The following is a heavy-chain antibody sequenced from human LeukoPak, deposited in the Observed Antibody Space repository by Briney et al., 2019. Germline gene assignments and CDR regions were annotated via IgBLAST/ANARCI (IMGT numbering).Heavy chain of an antibody. J-gene: IGHJ4*02. Sequence: GGSLRLSCEASGFTFSRCVMTWGRQAPGKGLEWVSAIRESGSNTLYTDSVKGRFTISRDNSKNTLCLQMNSLSAEDTAVYYCAKGGLFDYWGQGTLVTVSS. CDR3: AKGGLFDY. V-gene: IGHV3-23*01. CDR1: GFTFSRCV. CDR2: IRESGSNT. D-gene: IGHD5-12*01.